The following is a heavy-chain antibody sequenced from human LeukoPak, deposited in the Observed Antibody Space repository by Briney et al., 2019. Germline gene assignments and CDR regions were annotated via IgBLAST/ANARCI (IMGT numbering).Heavy chain of an antibody. V-gene: IGHV1-2*06. Sequence: GASVKVSCKASGYTFTGYYMHWVRQAPGQGLEWMGRISPNSGGTNYAQKFQGRVTMTRDTSISTAYMELSRLRSDDTAVYYCAREYSSSWYERILDYWGQGTLVTVSS. CDR3: AREYSSSWYERILDY. J-gene: IGHJ4*02. CDR1: GYTFTGYY. CDR2: ISPNSGGT. D-gene: IGHD6-13*01.